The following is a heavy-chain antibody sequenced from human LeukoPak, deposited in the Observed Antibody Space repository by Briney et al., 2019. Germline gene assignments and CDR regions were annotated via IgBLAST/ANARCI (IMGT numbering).Heavy chain of an antibody. CDR2: ISSSGSTI. Sequence: AGGSLRLSCAASGFTFSDYYMSWIRQAPGKGLEWVSYISSSGSTIYYADSVKGRFTISRDNAKNSLYLQMNSLRAEDTAVYYCARSVGATTSAFDIWGQGTMVTVSS. J-gene: IGHJ3*02. V-gene: IGHV3-11*04. CDR3: ARSVGATTSAFDI. D-gene: IGHD1-26*01. CDR1: GFTFSDYY.